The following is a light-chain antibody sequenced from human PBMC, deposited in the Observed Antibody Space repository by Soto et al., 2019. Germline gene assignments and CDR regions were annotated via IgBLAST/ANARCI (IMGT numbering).Light chain of an antibody. Sequence: QAVVTQPPSVSAAPGQKVPISCSGRSSNLGNNYVSWYQQLPGTAPKLLIYDNNKRPSGIPDRFSGSKSGTSATLGITGLQTGDEADYYCGTWDSSLSACYVFGTGTKLTVL. V-gene: IGLV1-51*01. CDR3: GTWDSSLSACYV. CDR1: SSNLGNNY. CDR2: DNN. J-gene: IGLJ1*01.